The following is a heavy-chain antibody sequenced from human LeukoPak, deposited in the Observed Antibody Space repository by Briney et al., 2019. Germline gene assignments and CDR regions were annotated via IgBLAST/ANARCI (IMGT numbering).Heavy chain of an antibody. CDR2: INHSGST. CDR3: ARGNRVAVVTPFRQRFDY. Sequence: PSETLSLTCAVYGGSFSGYYWSWIRQPPGKGLEWIREINHSGSTNYNPSLKSRVTISVDTSKNQFSLKLSSVTAADTAVYYCARGNRVAVVTPFRQRFDYWGQGTLVTVSS. D-gene: IGHD3-22*01. J-gene: IGHJ4*02. CDR1: GGSFSGYY. V-gene: IGHV4-34*01.